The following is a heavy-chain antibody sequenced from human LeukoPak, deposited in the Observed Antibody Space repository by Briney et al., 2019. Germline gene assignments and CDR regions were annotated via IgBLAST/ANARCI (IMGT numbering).Heavy chain of an antibody. V-gene: IGHV3-48*03. CDR2: ISSSGSTI. CDR1: GFTFSSYE. CDR3: ARDHSITGTIDY. Sequence: PGGSLRLSCAASGFTFSSYEMNWVRQAPGKGLEWVSYISSSGSTIYYADSVKGRFTISRDNARSSLYLQMNSLRAEDTAVYYCARDHSITGTIDYWGQGTLVTVSS. D-gene: IGHD1-7*01. J-gene: IGHJ4*02.